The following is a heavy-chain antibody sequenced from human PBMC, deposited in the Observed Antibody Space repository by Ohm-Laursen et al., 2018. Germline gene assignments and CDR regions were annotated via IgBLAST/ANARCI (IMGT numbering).Heavy chain of an antibody. CDR3: AREQDRSGYYALSPDY. D-gene: IGHD3-22*01. V-gene: IGHV3-23*01. J-gene: IGHJ4*02. CDR2: ISGSGGST. Sequence: SLRLSCAASGFTFSSYAMSWVRQAPGKGLEWVSAISGSGGSTYYADSVKGRFTISRDNSKNTLYLQMDSLRTEDTAVYFCAREQDRSGYYALSPDYWGQGTLVTVSS. CDR1: GFTFSSYA.